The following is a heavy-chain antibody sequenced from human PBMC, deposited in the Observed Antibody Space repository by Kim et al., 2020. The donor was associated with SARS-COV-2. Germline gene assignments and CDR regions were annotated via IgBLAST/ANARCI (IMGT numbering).Heavy chain of an antibody. Sequence: VKGRFAISRDNSKNTVYLKMYSLRAEDTAVYYCAKDPVITWTGVVQSYFESWGQGTLVTVSS. V-gene: IGHV3-23*01. J-gene: IGHJ4*02. CDR3: AKDPVITWTGVVQSYFES. D-gene: IGHD3-22*01.